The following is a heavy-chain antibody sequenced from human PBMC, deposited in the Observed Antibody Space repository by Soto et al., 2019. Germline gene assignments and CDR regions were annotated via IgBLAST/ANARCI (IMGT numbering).Heavy chain of an antibody. CDR2: ISGSGGST. D-gene: IGHD2-15*01. J-gene: IGHJ6*02. CDR3: AKDRGYCSGGSCYPVRYYYYGMDV. V-gene: IGHV3-23*01. Sequence: GGSLRLSCAASGFTFSSYAVSWARQAPGKGLEWVSAISGSGGSTYYADSVKGRFTISRDNSKNTLYLQMNSLRAEDTAVYYCAKDRGYCSGGSCYPVRYYYYGMDVWGQGTTVTVSS. CDR1: GFTFSSYA.